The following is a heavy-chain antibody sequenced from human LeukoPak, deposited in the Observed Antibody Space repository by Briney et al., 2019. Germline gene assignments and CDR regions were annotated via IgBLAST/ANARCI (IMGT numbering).Heavy chain of an antibody. CDR2: IIPIFGIA. Sequence: SVKVSCKASGGTFSSYAISWERQAPGQGLEWMGRIIPIFGIANYAQKFQGRVTITADKSTSTAYMELSSLRSEDTAVYYCATSVDTAMVDYWGQGTLVTVSS. CDR3: ATSVDTAMVDY. D-gene: IGHD5-18*01. V-gene: IGHV1-69*04. J-gene: IGHJ4*02. CDR1: GGTFSSYA.